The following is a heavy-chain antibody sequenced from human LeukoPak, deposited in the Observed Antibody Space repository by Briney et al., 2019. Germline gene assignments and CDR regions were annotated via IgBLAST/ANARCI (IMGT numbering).Heavy chain of an antibody. CDR1: GFTFSSYW. Sequence: PGGSLRLSCAASGFTFSSYWMHWVRQAPGKGLVWVSSISSSSSYIYYADSVKGRFTISRDNAKNSLYLQMNSLRAEDTAVYYCATNENEYFQHWGQGTLVTVSS. CDR3: ATNENEYFQH. CDR2: ISSSSSYI. J-gene: IGHJ1*01. V-gene: IGHV3-21*01.